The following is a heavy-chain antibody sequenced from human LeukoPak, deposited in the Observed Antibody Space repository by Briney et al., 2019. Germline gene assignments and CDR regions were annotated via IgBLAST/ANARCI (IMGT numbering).Heavy chain of an antibody. J-gene: IGHJ4*02. V-gene: IGHV3-15*01. Sequence: GGSLRLSCTGSGFTFTYAWMSWVRQAPGKGLEWVGRIKSKTDGGTTDYAAPVKGRFTISRDDSKNTLYLQMNSLKTEDTAVYYCTTENGITMVRGVIITPRYFDYWGQGTLVTVSS. CDR1: GFTFTYAW. CDR3: TTENGITMVRGVIITPRYFDY. D-gene: IGHD3-10*01. CDR2: IKSKTDGGTT.